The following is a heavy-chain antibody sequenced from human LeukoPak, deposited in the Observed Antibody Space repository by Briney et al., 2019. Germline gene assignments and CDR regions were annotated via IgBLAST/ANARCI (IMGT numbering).Heavy chain of an antibody. D-gene: IGHD6-19*01. V-gene: IGHV3-11*01. J-gene: IGHJ4*02. CDR2: ISSSGSTI. CDR1: GFTFSDYY. Sequence: PGGSLRLSCAASGFTFSDYYMSWIRQAPGKGLEWVSYISSSGSTIYYADSVKGRFTISRDHAKNSLYLQINSLRAEDTALYYCARGGPGGWYEVDYWGQGTLVTVSS. CDR3: ARGGPGGWYEVDY.